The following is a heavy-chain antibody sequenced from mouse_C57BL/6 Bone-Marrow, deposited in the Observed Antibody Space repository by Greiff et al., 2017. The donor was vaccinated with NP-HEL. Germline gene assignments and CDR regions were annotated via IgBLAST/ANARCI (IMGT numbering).Heavy chain of an antibody. V-gene: IGHV1-82*01. CDR2: IYPGDGDT. D-gene: IGHD2-5*01. CDR3: ARDYSNYPGWFAY. J-gene: IGHJ3*01. Sequence: QVQLQQSGPELVKPGASVKISCKASGYAFSSSWMNWVKQRPGKGLEWIGRIYPGDGDTNYNGKFKGKATLTADKSSSTAYMQLSSLTSEDSAVYFCARDYSNYPGWFAYWGQGTLVTVSA. CDR1: GYAFSSSW.